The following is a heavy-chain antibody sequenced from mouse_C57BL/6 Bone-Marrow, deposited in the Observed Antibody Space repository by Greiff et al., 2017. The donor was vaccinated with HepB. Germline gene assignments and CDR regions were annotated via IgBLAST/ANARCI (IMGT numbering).Heavy chain of an antibody. Sequence: EVQLQQSGGDLVKPGGSLKLSCAASGFTFSSYGMSWVRQTPDKRLEWVATISSGGSYTYYPDSVKGRFTISRDNAKNTLYLQMSSLESEDTAMYYCARHWVDYWGRGTTLTVSS. CDR3: ARHWVDY. CDR2: ISSGGSYT. D-gene: IGHD4-1*01. CDR1: GFTFSSYG. V-gene: IGHV5-6*01. J-gene: IGHJ2*01.